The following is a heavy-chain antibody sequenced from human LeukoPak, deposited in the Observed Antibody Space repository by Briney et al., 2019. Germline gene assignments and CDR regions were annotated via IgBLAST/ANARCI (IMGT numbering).Heavy chain of an antibody. CDR3: ARGHSSSWYRLGWFDP. CDR2: MSSSGSTI. V-gene: IGHV3-48*03. Sequence: PGGSPRLSCAASRLTFSSYEMNWVRQAPGKGLEWVSYMSSSGSTIYYADSVKGRFTISRDNAKNSLYLQMNSLRAEDTAVYYCARGHSSSWYRLGWFDPWGQGTLVTVSS. D-gene: IGHD6-13*01. CDR1: RLTFSSYE. J-gene: IGHJ5*02.